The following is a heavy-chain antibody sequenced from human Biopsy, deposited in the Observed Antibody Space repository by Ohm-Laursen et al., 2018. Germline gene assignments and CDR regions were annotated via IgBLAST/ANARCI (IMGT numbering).Heavy chain of an antibody. CDR2: IYYSGNT. V-gene: IGHV4-39*01. CDR3: ARQVDFWSGYVDY. D-gene: IGHD3-3*01. CDR1: GGSISDSTYH. J-gene: IGHJ4*02. Sequence: GTLSLTCTVSGGSISDSTYHWGWIRQSPGKGLEWIGNIYYSGNTDYSPSLKSQVTISVDPSNNQFSLKLRSVTAADTAVYYCARQVDFWSGYVDYWGQGTLVAVSS.